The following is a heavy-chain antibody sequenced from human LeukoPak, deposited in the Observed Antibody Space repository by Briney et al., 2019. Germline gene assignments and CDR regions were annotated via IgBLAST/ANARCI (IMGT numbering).Heavy chain of an antibody. D-gene: IGHD6-6*01. J-gene: IGHJ2*01. CDR3: ARDGIAARANWYFDL. CDR2: INPSGGST. CDR1: GYTFTSYY. Sequence: GASVKVSCKASGYTFTSYYMHWVRQAPGQGREWMGIINPSGGSTSYAQKFQGRVTMTRDMSTSTVYMELSSLRSEDTAVYYCARDGIAARANWYFDLWGRGTLVTVSS. V-gene: IGHV1-46*01.